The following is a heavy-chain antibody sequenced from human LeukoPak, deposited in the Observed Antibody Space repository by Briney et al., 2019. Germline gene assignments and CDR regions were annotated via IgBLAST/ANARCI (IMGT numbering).Heavy chain of an antibody. Sequence: SETQSLTCTVSGGSISSGSYYWGWIRQPPGKGLEWIGSIYYSGSTYYNPSLKSRVTISVDTSKNQFSLKLSSVTAADTAVYYCARHSAYYYGSGSYKSQVNWFDPWGQGTLVTVSS. V-gene: IGHV4-39*01. CDR2: IYYSGST. CDR3: ARHSAYYYGSGSYKSQVNWFDP. D-gene: IGHD3-10*01. J-gene: IGHJ5*02. CDR1: GGSISSGSYY.